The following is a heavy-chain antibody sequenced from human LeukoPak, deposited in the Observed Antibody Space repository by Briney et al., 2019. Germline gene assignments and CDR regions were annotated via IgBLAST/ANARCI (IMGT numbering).Heavy chain of an antibody. V-gene: IGHV3-9*01. CDR3: AKGFDYDFWSGLGY. Sequence: PGGSLRLSCAASGFTFDDYAMHWVRQAPGKGLEWVSGISWNSGSIGYADSVKGRFTISRDNAKNSLYLQMNSLRAEDTASYYCAKGFDYDFWSGLGYWGQGTLVTVSS. CDR2: ISWNSGSI. CDR1: GFTFDDYA. J-gene: IGHJ4*02. D-gene: IGHD3-3*01.